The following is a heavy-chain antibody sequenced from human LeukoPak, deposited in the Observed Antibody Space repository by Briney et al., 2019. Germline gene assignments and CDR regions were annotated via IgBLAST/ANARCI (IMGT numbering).Heavy chain of an antibody. CDR1: GGSFSGYY. D-gene: IGHD3-22*01. V-gene: IGHV4-34*01. Sequence: PSETLSLTCAVYGGSFSGYYWSWIRQPPGKGLEWIGEINHSGSTNYNPSLKSRVTISVDTSKNQFSLKLTSVTAADTAVYYCARLNYYDSSGYLDYWGQGTLVTVSS. J-gene: IGHJ4*02. CDR2: INHSGST. CDR3: ARLNYYDSSGYLDY.